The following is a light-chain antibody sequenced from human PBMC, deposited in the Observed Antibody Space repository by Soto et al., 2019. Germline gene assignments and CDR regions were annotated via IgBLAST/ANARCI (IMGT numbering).Light chain of an antibody. CDR3: QQYGDSPPTYT. CDR1: QSVTSSY. CDR2: GVS. V-gene: IGKV3-20*01. Sequence: ELVLTQSPGTLSLSPGERATLSCRASQSVTSSYLAWYQQRPGQAPRLLIYGVSTRATGIPDRFSGSASGADFTLTISRLEPEDFAMYYCQQYGDSPPTYTFGQGTKLEVK. J-gene: IGKJ2*01.